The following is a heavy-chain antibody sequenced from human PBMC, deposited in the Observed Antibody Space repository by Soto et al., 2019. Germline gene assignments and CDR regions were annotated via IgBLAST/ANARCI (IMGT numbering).Heavy chain of an antibody. Sequence: QVQLVQSGAEVKKPGSSVKVSCKASGGAFSSYTISWVRQAPGQGLEWMGRIIPILGIANYAQKFQGRVTITADKSTSTAYMELSSLRSEDTAVYYCARQVGTTGSDYWGQGTLVTVSS. D-gene: IGHD1-1*01. J-gene: IGHJ4*02. CDR3: ARQVGTTGSDY. CDR2: IIPILGIA. V-gene: IGHV1-69*02. CDR1: GGAFSSYT.